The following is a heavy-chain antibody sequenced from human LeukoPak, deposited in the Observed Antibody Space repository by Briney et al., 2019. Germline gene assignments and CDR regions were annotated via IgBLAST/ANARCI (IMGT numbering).Heavy chain of an antibody. J-gene: IGHJ6*02. CDR3: ARDPNTRDGGNPYGMDV. CDR1: GYTFTGYY. D-gene: IGHD4-23*01. V-gene: IGHV1-2*02. CDR2: INPNSGGT. Sequence: ASVKVSCKASGYTFTGYYMHWVRQAPGQGLEWMGWINPNSGGTNYAQKFPGRVTMTRDTSISTAYMELSRLRSDDTAVYYCARDPNTRDGGNPYGMDVWGQGTTVTVSS.